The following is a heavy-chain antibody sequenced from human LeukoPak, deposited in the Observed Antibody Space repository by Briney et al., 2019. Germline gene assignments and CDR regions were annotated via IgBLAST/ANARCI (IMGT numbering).Heavy chain of an antibody. CDR1: GFTFSSYA. CDR3: ARDSGYYDFWSGLKNWFDP. Sequence: PGGSLRLSCAASGFTFSSYAMHWVRQAPGKGLEWVAVISYDGSNKYYADSVKGRFTISRDNSKDTLYLQMNSLRAEDTAVYYCARDSGYYDFWSGLKNWFDPWGQGTLVTVSS. CDR2: ISYDGSNK. J-gene: IGHJ5*02. V-gene: IGHV3-30-3*01. D-gene: IGHD3-3*01.